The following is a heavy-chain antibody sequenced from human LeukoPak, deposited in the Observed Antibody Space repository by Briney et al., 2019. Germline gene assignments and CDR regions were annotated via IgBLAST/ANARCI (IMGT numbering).Heavy chain of an antibody. CDR2: ISGSGGTT. V-gene: IGHV3-23*01. CDR3: ARDLAVAGARYFDY. D-gene: IGHD6-19*01. J-gene: IGHJ4*02. Sequence: GGSLRLSCEASGFTFSSYGMSWVRQAPGKGLEWVSGISGSGGTTYYGDSVQGRFTISRDNSKSTLFLHMSSLRAEDTAVYYCARDLAVAGARYFDYWGQGTLVTVSS. CDR1: GFTFSSYG.